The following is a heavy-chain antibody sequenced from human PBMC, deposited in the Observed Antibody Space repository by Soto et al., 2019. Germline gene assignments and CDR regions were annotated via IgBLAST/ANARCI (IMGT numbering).Heavy chain of an antibody. CDR1: GFTFSSYA. V-gene: IGHV3-23*01. CDR2: ISGSGGST. CDR3: AKDRVVGATRSYYFDY. J-gene: IGHJ4*02. Sequence: GGSLRLSCAASGFTFSSYAMSWVRQAPGTGLEWVSAISGSGGSTYYADSVKGRFTISGDNSKNTLYLQMNSLRAEDTAVYYCAKDRVVGATRSYYFDYWGQGTLVTVSS. D-gene: IGHD1-26*01.